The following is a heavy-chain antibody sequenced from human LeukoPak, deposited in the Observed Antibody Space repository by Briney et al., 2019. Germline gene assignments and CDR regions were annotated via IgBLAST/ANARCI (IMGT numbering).Heavy chain of an antibody. CDR2: MNPNSGNT. CDR3: ARDNWNRPFDY. V-gene: IGHV1-8*02. J-gene: IGHJ4*02. D-gene: IGHD1-20*01. CDR1: GGTFSSYA. Sequence: ASVKVSCKASGGTFSSYAISWVRQATGQGLEWMGWMNPNSGNTGYAQKFQGRVTMTRNTSISTAYMELSSLRSDDTAVYYCARDNWNRPFDYWGQGTLVTVSS.